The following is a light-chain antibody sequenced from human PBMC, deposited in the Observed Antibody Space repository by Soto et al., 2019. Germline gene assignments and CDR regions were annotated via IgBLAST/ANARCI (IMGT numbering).Light chain of an antibody. CDR3: QQYYSYPRT. V-gene: IGKV1-39*01. Sequence: IQRTQSPSSLSPSVGDRVTITCRASQSISSYLNWYQQKPGKAPKLLIYDASTLHSGVPSRFRGGGSGTDFTLTISSLKPEDFETYYCQQYYSYPRTFGQGTKVDI. CDR2: DAS. CDR1: QSISSY. J-gene: IGKJ1*01.